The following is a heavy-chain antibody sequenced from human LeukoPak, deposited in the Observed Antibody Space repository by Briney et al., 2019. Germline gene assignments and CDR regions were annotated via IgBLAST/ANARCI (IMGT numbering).Heavy chain of an antibody. CDR1: GGSISSSSYY. J-gene: IGHJ4*02. CDR3: ARVLLWFGELFDY. CDR2: IYYSGST. D-gene: IGHD3-10*01. Sequence: SETLSLTCTVSGGSISSSSYYWGWIRQPPGKGLEWIGSIYYSGSTYYNPSLRSRVTIPVDTSKNQFTLKLSSVTAADTAVYYCARVLLWFGELFDYWGQGTLVTVSS. V-gene: IGHV4-39*06.